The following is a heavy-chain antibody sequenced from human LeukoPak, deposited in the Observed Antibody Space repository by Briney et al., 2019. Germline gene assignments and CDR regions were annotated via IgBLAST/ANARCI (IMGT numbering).Heavy chain of an antibody. V-gene: IGHV4-34*01. CDR1: GGSFSGYY. J-gene: IGHJ4*02. CDR2: VNHSGST. D-gene: IGHD2-2*01. CDR3: ARVVVPAAIDY. Sequence: SETLSLTCAVYGGSFSGYYWSWIRQPPGKGLEWIGEVNHSGSTNYNPSLKSRVTISVDTSKNQFSLKLSSVTAADTAVYYCARVVVPAAIDYWGQGTLVTVSS.